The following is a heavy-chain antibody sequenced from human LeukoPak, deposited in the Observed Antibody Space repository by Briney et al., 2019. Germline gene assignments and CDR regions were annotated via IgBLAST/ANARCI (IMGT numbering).Heavy chain of an antibody. CDR1: GFTFSSYA. CDR3: AKDRRGGSYYAATLDI. J-gene: IGHJ3*02. Sequence: PGGSLRLSCAASGFTFSSYAMSWVRQAPGKGVEWVSGISDSGDIKYYADSVKGRFTISRDNSKNTLYVQMNSLRVEDTAVYYCAKDRRGGSYYAATLDIWGQGTMVTVSS. D-gene: IGHD1-26*01. V-gene: IGHV3-23*01. CDR2: ISDSGDIK.